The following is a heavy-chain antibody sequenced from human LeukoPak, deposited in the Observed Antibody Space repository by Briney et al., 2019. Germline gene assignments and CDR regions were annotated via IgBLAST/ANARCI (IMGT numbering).Heavy chain of an antibody. CDR1: GGSISSYY. CDR3: ARYNTYYYDSSGPGGSFAFDY. D-gene: IGHD3-22*01. J-gene: IGHJ4*01. Sequence: PSETLSLTCTVSGGSISSYYWSWIRQPPGKGLEWIGYIYYSGSTNYNPSLKSRVTISVDTSKNQFSLKLSSVTAADTAVYYCARYNTYYYDSSGPGGSFAFDYWGQEPWSPSPQ. V-gene: IGHV4-59*01. CDR2: IYYSGST.